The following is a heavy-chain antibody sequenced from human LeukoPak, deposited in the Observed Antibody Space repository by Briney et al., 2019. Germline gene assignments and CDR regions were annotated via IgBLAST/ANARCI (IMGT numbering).Heavy chain of an antibody. Sequence: SVKVSCKASGGTFSSYAISWVRQAPGQGLEWMGGIIPIFGTANYAQKFQGRVTITTDESTSTAYMELSSLRSENTAVYYCATPHPNCSSTSCYTEGAFDIWAKGQWSPSLQ. D-gene: IGHD2-2*02. V-gene: IGHV1-69*05. J-gene: IGHJ3*02. CDR2: IIPIFGTA. CDR1: GGTFSSYA. CDR3: ATPHPNCSSTSCYTEGAFDI.